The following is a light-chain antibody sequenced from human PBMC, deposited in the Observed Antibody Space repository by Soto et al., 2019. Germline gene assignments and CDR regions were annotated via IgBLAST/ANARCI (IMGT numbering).Light chain of an antibody. CDR2: ADR. CDR3: QVWDSSSVYV. V-gene: IGLV3-21*02. Sequence: SYELTQPPSVSVAPGQTARITCGGNNIGSKSVHWYQQKPGQALVMVVYADRDRPSGLPERLSGSNSGNTATLTISRVEAGDEADYYCQVWDSSSVYVFGNRTKVTV. J-gene: IGLJ1*01. CDR1: NIGSKS.